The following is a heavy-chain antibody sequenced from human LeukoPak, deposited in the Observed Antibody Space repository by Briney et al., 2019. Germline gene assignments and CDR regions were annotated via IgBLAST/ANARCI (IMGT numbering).Heavy chain of an antibody. Sequence: GGPLRLSCAASGFTFSSYSMNWVHQAPGKVLEWVSSISSSSSYIYYADSVKGRFTIYRDTAKTSLYLQMNGLRDEDTAVYYCAREGTGSGSYYPYYYYYGMDVWGQGTTVTVS. J-gene: IGHJ6*02. CDR1: GFTFSSYS. CDR3: AREGTGSGSYYPYYYYYGMDV. D-gene: IGHD3-10*01. CDR2: ISSSSSYI. V-gene: IGHV3-21*01.